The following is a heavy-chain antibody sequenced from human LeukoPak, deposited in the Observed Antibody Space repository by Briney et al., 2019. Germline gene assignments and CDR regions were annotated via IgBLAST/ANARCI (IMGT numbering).Heavy chain of an antibody. J-gene: IGHJ4*02. V-gene: IGHV1-2*02. CDR2: INPNSGGT. D-gene: IGHD1-1*01. Sequence: ASVKVSCKASGYTFTSHVINWVRQAPEQGLEWMGWINPNSGGTNYAEKFQGRVTMTRDTSISTAYMELRWLESDDTAIYYCARGSEHNYINMGDYWGQGTLVTVSS. CDR3: ARGSEHNYINMGDY. CDR1: GYTFTSHV.